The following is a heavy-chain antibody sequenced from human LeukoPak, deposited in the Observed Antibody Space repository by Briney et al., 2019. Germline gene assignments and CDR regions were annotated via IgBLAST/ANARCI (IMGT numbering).Heavy chain of an antibody. D-gene: IGHD3-22*01. J-gene: IGHJ6*03. CDR3: AREGRGLYDSSGGGFYYYYYMDV. CDR1: GGSISSYY. V-gene: IGHV4-4*07. CDR2: IYTSGST. Sequence: SETLSLTCTVSGGSISSYYWSWIRQPAGKGLEWIGRIYTSGSTNYNPSLKSRVTISVDTSKNQFSLKLSSVTAADTAVYYCAREGRGLYDSSGGGFYYYYYMDVWGKGTTVTISS.